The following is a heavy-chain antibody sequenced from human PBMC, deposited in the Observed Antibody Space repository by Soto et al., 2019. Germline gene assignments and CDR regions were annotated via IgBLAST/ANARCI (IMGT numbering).Heavy chain of an antibody. CDR3: ASSAGHPGDFFYYNGMDV. Sequence: SETLSLTCAVYGGSFSGYYWSWIRQPPGKGLEWIGEINHSGSTNYNPSLKSRVTISVDTSKNQFSLKLSSVTAADTAVYYCASSAGHPGDFFYYNGMDVWGQGTTVTVSS. CDR1: GGSFSGYY. J-gene: IGHJ6*02. D-gene: IGHD3-10*01. CDR2: INHSGST. V-gene: IGHV4-34*01.